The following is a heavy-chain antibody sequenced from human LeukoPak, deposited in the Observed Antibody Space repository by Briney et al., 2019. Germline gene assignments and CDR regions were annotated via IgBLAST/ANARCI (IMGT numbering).Heavy chain of an antibody. D-gene: IGHD6-13*01. CDR2: INHSGRT. CDR3: ARPTLGPSSWYGCPPPKYFQH. Sequence: SETLSLTCAVYGASFSGYYWSWIRQPPRKGLEWNGVINHSGRTHYNPSLKSRVTISVDTSKNQFSLKLSSVTAADTAVYYCARPTLGPSSWYGCPPPKYFQHWGQGTLVTVSS. V-gene: IGHV4-34*01. CDR1: GASFSGYY. J-gene: IGHJ1*01.